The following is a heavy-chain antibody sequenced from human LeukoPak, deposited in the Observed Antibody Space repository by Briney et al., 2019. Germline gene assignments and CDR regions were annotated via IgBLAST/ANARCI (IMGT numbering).Heavy chain of an antibody. CDR2: IYSGGST. V-gene: IGHV3-66*01. CDR3: ARSFGNWNDYYFDY. J-gene: IGHJ4*02. D-gene: IGHD1-20*01. CDR1: GFTVSSNY. Sequence: PGGSLRLSCAASGFTVSSNYMSWVRQAPGKGLEWVSVIYSGGSTYYADSVKGRFTISRDNSKNTLCLQMNSLRAEDTAVYYCARSFGNWNDYYFDYWGQGSLVTVSS.